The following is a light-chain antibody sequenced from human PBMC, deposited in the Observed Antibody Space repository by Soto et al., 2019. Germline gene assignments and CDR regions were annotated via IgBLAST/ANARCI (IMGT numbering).Light chain of an antibody. CDR1: QSISSY. V-gene: IGKV1-39*01. CDR3: QQSYSKPLT. CDR2: AAS. J-gene: IGKJ4*01. Sequence: DIQMTQSPSSLSASVGDRVTITCRASQSISSYLNWYQQKLGKAPKLLIYAASSLQSGVPSRFSGSGSGTDFTLTISSLQPEDFATYYCQQSYSKPLTFGGGTRWIS.